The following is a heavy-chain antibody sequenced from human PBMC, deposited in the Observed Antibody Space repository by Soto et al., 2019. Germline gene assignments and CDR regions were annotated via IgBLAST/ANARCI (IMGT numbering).Heavy chain of an antibody. J-gene: IGHJ4*02. V-gene: IGHV4-39*01. Sequence: SSETLSLTCTVSGGSISSTSYFWGWIRQPPGKGLEWIGSIHSTGNTYYNPPLKSRVTISVDTSKNQFSLKLNSVTAADTAVYYCARALMFYDYWGQGTLVTVSS. CDR3: ARALMFYDY. D-gene: IGHD3-10*02. CDR2: IHSTGNT. CDR1: GGSISSTSYF.